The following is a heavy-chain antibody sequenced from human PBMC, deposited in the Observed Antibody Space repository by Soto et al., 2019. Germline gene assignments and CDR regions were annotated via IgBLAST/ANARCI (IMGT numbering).Heavy chain of an antibody. CDR1: GGTFSSYA. CDR2: IIPIFGTA. D-gene: IGHD5-18*01. J-gene: IGHJ6*02. V-gene: IGHV1-69*13. CDR3: ARDDVDTAMPYGMDV. Sequence: SVKVSSKASGGTFSSYAISSLRQAPGQGLEWMGGIIPIFGTANYAQKFQGRVTITADESTSTAYMELSSLRSEDTAVYYCARDDVDTAMPYGMDVWGQGTTVTVS.